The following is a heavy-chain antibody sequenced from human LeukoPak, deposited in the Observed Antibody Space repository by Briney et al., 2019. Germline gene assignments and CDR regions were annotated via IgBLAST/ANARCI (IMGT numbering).Heavy chain of an antibody. CDR3: ARHQGYNLFDY. Sequence: SETLSLTCAVYGGSFSDYSWTWIRQPPGKGLEWIGEINHSGGTNHNPSLASRVIMSVDTSKNQFSLKLSSVTAADTAVYYCARHQGYNLFDYWGQGTLVTVSS. CDR2: INHSGGT. V-gene: IGHV4-34*01. D-gene: IGHD5-24*01. CDR1: GGSFSDYS. J-gene: IGHJ4*02.